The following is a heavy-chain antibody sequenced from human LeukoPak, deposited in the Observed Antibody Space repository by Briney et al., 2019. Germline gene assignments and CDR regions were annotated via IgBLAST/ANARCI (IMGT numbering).Heavy chain of an antibody. V-gene: IGHV3-23*01. CDR1: GFTFATYD. Sequence: GGSLRLSCTASGFTFATYDMSWVRQAPGKGLEWVATFRVTGRSAYYADSVKGRFTVSTDDSKDTLYLQMNSLRAEDTALYYCAKPGEPTNYFFDYWGQGALVTVSS. CDR2: FRVTGRSA. D-gene: IGHD2-21*01. J-gene: IGHJ4*02. CDR3: AKPGEPTNYFFDY.